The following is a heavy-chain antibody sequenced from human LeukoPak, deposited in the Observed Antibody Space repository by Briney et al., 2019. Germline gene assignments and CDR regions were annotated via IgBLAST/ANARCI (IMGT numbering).Heavy chain of an antibody. J-gene: IGHJ4*02. CDR1: GYTFTSYG. D-gene: IGHD3-10*01. Sequence: ASVKVSCKASGYTFTSYGTSWVRQAPGQGLEWMGWISAYNGNTNYAQKLQGRVTMTTDTSTSTAYMELRSLRSDDTAVYYCARDSTLLWFGELFSLRRSTNIDYWGQGTLVTVSS. V-gene: IGHV1-18*01. CDR3: ARDSTLLWFGELFSLRRSTNIDY. CDR2: ISAYNGNT.